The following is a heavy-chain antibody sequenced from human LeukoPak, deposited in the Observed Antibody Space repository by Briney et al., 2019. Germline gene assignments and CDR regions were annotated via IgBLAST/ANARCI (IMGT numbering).Heavy chain of an antibody. V-gene: IGHV4-39*07. CDR1: GGSISSGDYY. CDR2: INQSGST. D-gene: IGHD5-18*01. J-gene: IGHJ4*02. Sequence: PSETLSLTCTVSGGSISSGDYYWSWIRQPPGKGLEWIGEINQSGSTNYNPSLKSRVTISIDTSKNQFSLKLSSVTAADTAVYYCAKSRGYNYGSWDQYFDYWGQGALVTVSS. CDR3: AKSRGYNYGSWDQYFDY.